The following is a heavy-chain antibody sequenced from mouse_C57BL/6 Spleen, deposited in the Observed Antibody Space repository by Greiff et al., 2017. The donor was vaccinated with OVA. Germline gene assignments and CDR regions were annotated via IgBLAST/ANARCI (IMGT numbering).Heavy chain of an antibody. CDR2: IYPGDGDT. V-gene: IGHV1-80*01. D-gene: IGHD1-3*01. Sequence: QVQLQQSGAELVKPGASVKISCKASGYAFSSYWMNWVKQRPGKGLEWIGQIYPGDGDTNYNGKFKGKATLTADKSSSTAYMQLSSLTSEDSAVYFCARRVYDYAMDYWGQGTSVTVSS. CDR1: GYAFSSYW. CDR3: ARRVYDYAMDY. J-gene: IGHJ4*01.